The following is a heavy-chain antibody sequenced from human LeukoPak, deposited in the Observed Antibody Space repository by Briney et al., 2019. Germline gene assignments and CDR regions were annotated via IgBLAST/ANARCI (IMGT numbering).Heavy chain of an antibody. J-gene: IGHJ6*02. V-gene: IGHV4-4*07. CDR3: ARDLDYGDYAYYYYGMDV. Sequence: PSETLSLTCTVSGGSISSYYWSWIRQPAGKGLEWIGRLYTSGSTNYNPSLTSRVTMSVDTSKNQFSLKLSSVSAADTDVYYCARDLDYGDYAYYYYGMDVWGQGNTVTVSS. D-gene: IGHD4-17*01. CDR1: GGSISSYY. CDR2: LYTSGST.